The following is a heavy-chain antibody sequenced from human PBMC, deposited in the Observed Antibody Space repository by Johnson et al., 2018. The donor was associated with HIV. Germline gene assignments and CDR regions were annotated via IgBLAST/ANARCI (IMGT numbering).Heavy chain of an antibody. CDR2: IYSGGST. Sequence: EVQLVESGGGLVQPGRSMRLSCAASGFTVSSNYMSWVRQAPGKGLEWVSVIYSGGSTYYADSVKGRFTISRDNSKNTLYLQMNSLRAEDTAVYYCARDTGGGEPYDIWGQGTMVTVSS. CDR1: GFTVSSNY. D-gene: IGHD2-21*01. J-gene: IGHJ3*02. CDR3: ARDTGGGEPYDI. V-gene: IGHV3-66*02.